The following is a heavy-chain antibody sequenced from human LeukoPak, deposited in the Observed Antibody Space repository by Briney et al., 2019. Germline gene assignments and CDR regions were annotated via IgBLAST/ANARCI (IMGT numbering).Heavy chain of an antibody. CDR1: GFTFSSYG. Sequence: GGSLRLSCAASGFTFSSYGMPWVRQAPGKGLEWVAVISYDGSNKYYADSVKGRFTISRDNSKNTLYLQMNSLRAEDTAVYYCAKDPYPSYYYDSSGYYPNWGQGTLVTVSS. D-gene: IGHD3-22*01. V-gene: IGHV3-30*18. CDR2: ISYDGSNK. J-gene: IGHJ4*02. CDR3: AKDPYPSYYYDSSGYYPN.